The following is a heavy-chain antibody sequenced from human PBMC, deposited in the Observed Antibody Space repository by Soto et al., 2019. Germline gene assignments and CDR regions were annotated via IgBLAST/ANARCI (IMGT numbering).Heavy chain of an antibody. Sequence: GRSLRLSCAASGFTFDDYAMHWVRQAPGKGLEWVSGISWNSGSIGYADSVKGRLTISRDNAKNSLYLQMNSLRAEDTALYYCAKANYYYYYMDVWGKGTTVTVSS. V-gene: IGHV3-9*01. CDR1: GFTFDDYA. CDR2: ISWNSGSI. J-gene: IGHJ6*03. CDR3: AKANYYYYYMDV.